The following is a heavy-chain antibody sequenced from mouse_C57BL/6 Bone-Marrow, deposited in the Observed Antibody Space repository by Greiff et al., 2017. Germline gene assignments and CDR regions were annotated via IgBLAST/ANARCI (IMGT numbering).Heavy chain of an antibody. CDR2: IYPGSGST. CDR1: GYTFTSYW. Sequence: QVQLQQPGAELVKPGASVKMSCKASGYTFTSYWITWVKQRPGQGLEWIGDIYPGSGSTNYNEKFKSKATLTVDKSSSTAYMQLSSLTSEDSAVYYCARHYYGSSLYYYAMDYWGQGTSVTVSS. CDR3: ARHYYGSSLYYYAMDY. V-gene: IGHV1-55*01. D-gene: IGHD1-1*01. J-gene: IGHJ4*01.